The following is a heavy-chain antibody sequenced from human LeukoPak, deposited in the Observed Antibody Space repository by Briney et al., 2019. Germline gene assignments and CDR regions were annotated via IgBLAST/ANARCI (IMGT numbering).Heavy chain of an antibody. D-gene: IGHD2-15*01. V-gene: IGHV3-30*02. Sequence: PGVSLRLSCGASGFPFSSSGMHWVRQAPGKGLEWVAFIGYDGSNKYYAEPVKDRFTISRDNSKNTLFLQMNSLRTEDTAVYHCAKKARYCSGGYCYADVDYWGQGTPVTVSS. J-gene: IGHJ4*02. CDR3: AKKARYCSGGYCYADVDY. CDR2: IGYDGSNK. CDR1: GFPFSSSG.